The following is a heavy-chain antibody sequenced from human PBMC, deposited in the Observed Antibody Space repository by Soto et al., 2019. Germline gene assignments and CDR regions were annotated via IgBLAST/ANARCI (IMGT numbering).Heavy chain of an antibody. Sequence: AAVEVSFKAPADTFTSYYRHCGRQAPGHGLEWMGIINTNGGRTRSAETFQGISTVNTDTSKSTVYMELRNLRSEDTAVYYCARSSGGVFGIIIERSNWLAPWGQGSLVTVS. CDR2: INTNGGRT. J-gene: IGHJ5*02. CDR1: ADTFTSYY. V-gene: IGHV1-46*01. CDR3: ARSSGGVFGIIIERSNWLAP. D-gene: IGHD3-16*02.